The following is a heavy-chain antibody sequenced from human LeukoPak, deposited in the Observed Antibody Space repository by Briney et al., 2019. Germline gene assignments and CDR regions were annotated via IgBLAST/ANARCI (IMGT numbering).Heavy chain of an antibody. CDR2: INPNSGGT. D-gene: IGHD2-2*01. CDR1: GYTFTGYY. CDR3: ARDYCSSTSCLFDY. J-gene: IGHJ4*02. V-gene: IGHV1-2*06. Sequence: ASVKVSCKASGYTFTGYYMHWVRQAPGQGLEWMGRINPNSGGTNYAQKFQGRVTMTRDTSISTAFMELTRLRSDDTAVYYCARDYCSSTSCLFDYWGQGTLVTVSS.